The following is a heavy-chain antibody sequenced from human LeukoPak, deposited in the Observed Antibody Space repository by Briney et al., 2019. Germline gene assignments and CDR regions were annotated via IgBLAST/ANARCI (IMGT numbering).Heavy chain of an antibody. CDR2: MSPNSGDT. CDR1: GYTFTSYD. D-gene: IGHD1-26*01. J-gene: IGHJ3*02. Sequence: ASVKVSCKASGYTFTSYDFNWVRQATGQRPEWMGWMSPNSGDTGYAQKFQDRVTMTRNTSISTAYMELSSLRSEDTAVYYCARRVGATPERPFDIWGQGTMVTVSS. V-gene: IGHV1-8*01. CDR3: ARRVGATPERPFDI.